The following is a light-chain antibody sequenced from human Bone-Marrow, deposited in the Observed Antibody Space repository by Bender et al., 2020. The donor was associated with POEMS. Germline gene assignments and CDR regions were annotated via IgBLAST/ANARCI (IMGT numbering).Light chain of an antibody. J-gene: IGLJ2*01. Sequence: QSSLTQPASVSGSPGQSISISFTGTSSDVGSFNLVSWYQQHPGKVPKLLIYEVTKRPSGVSDRFSGSKSGTSASLAITGLQAEDEADYYCVAWDDTLNGWVFGGGTKLTVL. CDR1: SSDVGSFNL. CDR3: VAWDDTLNGWV. CDR2: EVT. V-gene: IGLV2-14*02.